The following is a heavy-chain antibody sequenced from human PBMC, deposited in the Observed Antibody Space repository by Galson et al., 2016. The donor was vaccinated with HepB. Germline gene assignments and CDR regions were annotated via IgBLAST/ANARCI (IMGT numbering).Heavy chain of an antibody. J-gene: IGHJ3*02. V-gene: IGHV3-23*01. CDR2: IRGSGTGT. CDR3: AKISVVGDSSCWGGSFDI. D-gene: IGHD6-19*01. Sequence: SLRLSCAASGFSISIYSMTWVRQAPGKGLEWVSAIRGSGTGTSYTDSVKGRFTISRDNSKNTLYLQMNSLRAEDAAVYYCAKISVVGDSSCWGGSFDIWGRGTMVTVSS. CDR1: GFSISIYS.